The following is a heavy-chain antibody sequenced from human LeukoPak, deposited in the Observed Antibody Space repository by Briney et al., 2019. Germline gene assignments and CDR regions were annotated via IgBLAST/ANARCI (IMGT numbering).Heavy chain of an antibody. CDR3: ARDTVSVAGKVDY. V-gene: IGHV1-18*01. CDR2: ISTYNGIT. J-gene: IGHJ4*02. Sequence: ASVKVSCKASGYTFTRFGISWVRQAPGQGLEWMAWISTYNGITYYAQGLQGRITMTTDTSTSTAYMELRSLRSDDTVVYYCARDTVSVAGKVDYWGQGTLVTVSS. D-gene: IGHD6-19*01. CDR1: GYTFTRFG.